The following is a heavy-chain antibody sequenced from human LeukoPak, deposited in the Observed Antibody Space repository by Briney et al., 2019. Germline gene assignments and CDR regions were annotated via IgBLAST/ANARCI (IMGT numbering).Heavy chain of an antibody. CDR3: ARDFKSGYVDS. D-gene: IGHD3-3*01. CDR1: GFTFSNYG. V-gene: IGHV3-33*01. CDR2: VFDDGSRE. J-gene: IGHJ4*02. Sequence: PGGSLRLSFAASGFTFSNYGMHWVRQAPGKGLEWVAVVFDDGSREDFADSVKGRFTISRDNSKNTVLLQMNSLRAEDTAVYYCARDFKSGYVDSWGQGTLVTVSS.